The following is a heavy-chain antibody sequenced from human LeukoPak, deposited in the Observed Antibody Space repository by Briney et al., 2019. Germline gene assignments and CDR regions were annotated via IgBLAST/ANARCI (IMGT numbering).Heavy chain of an antibody. CDR2: ISGSGGST. Sequence: GGSLRLSCAASGFTFSSYAMSWVRQAPGKELEWVSAISGSGGSTYYADSVKGRFTISRDNSKNTLYLQMNSLRAEDTAVYYCAKAREAWSGYSHFDYWGQGTLVTVSS. D-gene: IGHD3-3*01. V-gene: IGHV3-23*01. CDR3: AKAREAWSGYSHFDY. J-gene: IGHJ4*02. CDR1: GFTFSSYA.